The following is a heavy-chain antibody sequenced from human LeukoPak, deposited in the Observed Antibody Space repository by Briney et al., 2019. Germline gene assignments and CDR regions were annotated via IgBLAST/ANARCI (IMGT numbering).Heavy chain of an antibody. CDR3: ARDMGPPPNAFDI. Sequence: GASVKVSCKASGYTFNSNFMHWVRQAPGQGLEWMGIINPRSGNTTYAQKFQGRVTMTRDTSTSTVCMELSSLRSEDTALYYCARDMGPPPNAFDIWGHGTMLIVS. CDR2: INPRSGNT. J-gene: IGHJ3*02. D-gene: IGHD3-10*01. CDR1: GYTFNSNF. V-gene: IGHV1-46*02.